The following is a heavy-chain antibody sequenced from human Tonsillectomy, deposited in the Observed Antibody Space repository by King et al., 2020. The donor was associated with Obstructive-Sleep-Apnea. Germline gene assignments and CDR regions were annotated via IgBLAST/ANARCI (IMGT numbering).Heavy chain of an antibody. D-gene: IGHD1-26*01. CDR2: IQSKTDGGTT. CDR3: TTDSQWELPY. J-gene: IGHJ4*02. V-gene: IGHV3-15*01. CDR1: RFTFTNAW. Sequence: DVQLVESGGGLVKPGGSLRLSCAASRFTFTNAWMSWVRQAPGKGLEWVGRIQSKTDGGTTDYAAPVKGRFTISRDDSKNTLYLQMHSLHSEDTAVYYCTTDSQWELPYWGKGTLVTVSS.